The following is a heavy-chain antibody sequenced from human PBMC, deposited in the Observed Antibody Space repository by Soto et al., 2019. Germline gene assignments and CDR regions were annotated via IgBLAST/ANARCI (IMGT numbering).Heavy chain of an antibody. D-gene: IGHD2-15*01. V-gene: IGHV1-18*01. CDR2: ISTYNGNT. CDR1: GYTFTSYG. J-gene: IGHJ6*02. Sequence: GASVKVSCTTSGYTFTSYGITCVRQAPGQGLEWMGWISTYNGNTNYAQKLQDRVTMTTDTSTGTAYMELWSLRSDDTAVYYCARVGGQSYYAMDVWGQGTTVTVSS. CDR3: ARVGGQSYYAMDV.